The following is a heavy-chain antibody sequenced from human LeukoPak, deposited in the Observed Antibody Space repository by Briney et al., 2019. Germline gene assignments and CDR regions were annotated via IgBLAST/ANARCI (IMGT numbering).Heavy chain of an antibody. CDR1: GGTFSSYA. D-gene: IGHD3-16*02. CDR2: IIPIFGTA. J-gene: IGHJ4*02. Sequence: SVKVSCKASGGTFSSYAISWVRQAPGQGLEWMGGIIPIFGTANYAQKFQGRVTITADESTSTAYMELSSLRSEDTAVYYCARDDGHYDYVWGSYRYFTFDYWGQGTLVTVSS. CDR3: ARDDGHYDYVWGSYRYFTFDY. V-gene: IGHV1-69*13.